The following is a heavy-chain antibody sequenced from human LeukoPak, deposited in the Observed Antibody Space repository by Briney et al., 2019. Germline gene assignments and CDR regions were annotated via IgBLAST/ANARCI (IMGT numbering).Heavy chain of an antibody. CDR1: GGSFSGYY. J-gene: IGHJ5*02. Sequence: SETLSLTCAVYGGSFSGYYWSWIRQPPGKGLEWIGEINHSGSTNYNPSLKSRVTISVDTSKNQFSLKLTSVTAADTAVYYCARHGRGATVTTSHWFDPWGQGTLVTVSS. D-gene: IGHD4-17*01. CDR2: INHSGST. V-gene: IGHV4-34*01. CDR3: ARHGRGATVTTSHWFDP.